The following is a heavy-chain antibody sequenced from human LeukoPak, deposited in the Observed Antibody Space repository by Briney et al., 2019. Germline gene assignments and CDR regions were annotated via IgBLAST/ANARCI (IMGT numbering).Heavy chain of an antibody. CDR2: ISGFGNTT. Sequence: GGSLRLSCAASRFTFSSYAMSWVRQAPGKGLEWVSVISGFGNTTFYADSVKGRFTISRDNSKNTLYLHMNSLRAEDTAVYYCAKDRYYDFWSGYPTRGNWFDPWGQGTLVTVSS. V-gene: IGHV3-23*01. D-gene: IGHD3-3*01. CDR1: RFTFSSYA. J-gene: IGHJ5*02. CDR3: AKDRYYDFWSGYPTRGNWFDP.